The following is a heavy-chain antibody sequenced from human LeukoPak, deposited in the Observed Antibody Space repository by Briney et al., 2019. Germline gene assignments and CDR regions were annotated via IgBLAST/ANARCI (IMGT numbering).Heavy chain of an antibody. CDR2: ISGSGGST. CDR3: AKLKSWEYYDSSGYYPTFDY. J-gene: IGHJ4*02. Sequence: GGSLRLSCAASGFTFSSYAMSWVRQAPGKGLEWVSAISGSGGSTYYADSVKGRFIISRDNSKNTLYLRMNSLRAEDTAVYYCAKLKSWEYYDSSGYYPTFDYWGQGTLVTVSS. CDR1: GFTFSSYA. V-gene: IGHV3-23*01. D-gene: IGHD3-22*01.